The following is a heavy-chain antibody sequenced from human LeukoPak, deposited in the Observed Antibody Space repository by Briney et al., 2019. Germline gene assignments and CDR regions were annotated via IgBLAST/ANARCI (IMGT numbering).Heavy chain of an antibody. Sequence: ASVKVSCKASGYTFTSYYMHWVRQAPGKGLEWMGGFDPEDGETIYAQKFQGRVTMTEDTSTDTAYMELSSLRSEDTAVYYCATDYCSGGSCYSGMFDYWGQGTLVTVSS. CDR1: GYTFTSYY. D-gene: IGHD2-15*01. CDR3: ATDYCSGGSCYSGMFDY. V-gene: IGHV1-24*01. J-gene: IGHJ4*02. CDR2: FDPEDGET.